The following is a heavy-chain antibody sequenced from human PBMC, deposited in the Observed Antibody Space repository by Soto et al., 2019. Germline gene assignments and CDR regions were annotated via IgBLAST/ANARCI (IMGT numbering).Heavy chain of an antibody. CDR1: GFTFNAYA. J-gene: IGHJ4*02. CDR3: ARVASDYINSVDN. V-gene: IGHV3-23*01. Sequence: EVQLLESGGGLVQPGGSLRLSCAASGFTFNAYAMTWVPQAPGKGLEWVSAIGGSGGNRYYADSVRGRFTISRDNSKDTVDLQMNSLRVEDTAVYYCARVASDYINSVDNWGQGILVTVSS. D-gene: IGHD4-4*01. CDR2: IGGSGGNR.